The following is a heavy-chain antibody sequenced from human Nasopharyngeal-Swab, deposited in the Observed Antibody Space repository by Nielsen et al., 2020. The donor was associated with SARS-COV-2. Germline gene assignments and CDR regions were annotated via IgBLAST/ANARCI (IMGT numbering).Heavy chain of an antibody. CDR3: ARGSAANSLN. Sequence: ADTLSLTCVVSGDSVTTFYWSWVRQTPGKGLERIRYVYNSGGIKYHPSLKSRVTMLIDTSRNQVSLILTSVTTADTGVYFCARGSAANSLNSGQGTFVSVSS. J-gene: IGHJ4*02. V-gene: IGHV4-59*02. D-gene: IGHD6-13*01. CDR1: GDSVTTFY. CDR2: VYNSGGI.